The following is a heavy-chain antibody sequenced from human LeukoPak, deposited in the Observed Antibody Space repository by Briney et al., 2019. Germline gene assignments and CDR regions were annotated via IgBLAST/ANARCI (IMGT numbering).Heavy chain of an antibody. CDR2: MDPNSGNT. CDR1: RYTFTSYD. D-gene: IGHD3-22*01. CDR3: ASTYYYDSSGYYLDAFDI. Sequence: ASVKVSCKASRYTFTSYDINWVRQATGQGLEWMGWMDPNSGNTGYAQKFRGRVTMTRNTSISTAYMELSSLRSEDTAVYYCASTYYYDSSGYYLDAFDIWGQGTMVTVSS. J-gene: IGHJ3*02. V-gene: IGHV1-8*01.